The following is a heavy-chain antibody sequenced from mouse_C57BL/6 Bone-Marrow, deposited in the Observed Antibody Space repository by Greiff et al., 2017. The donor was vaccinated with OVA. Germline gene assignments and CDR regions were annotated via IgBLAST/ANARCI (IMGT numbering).Heavy chain of an antibody. Sequence: EVKLQESGAELVRPGASVKLSCTASGFNIKDDYMHWVKQRPEQGLEWIGWIDPENGDTEYASKFQGKATITADTSSNTAYLQLSSLTSEDTAVYYCTPYGGFAYWGQGTLVTVSA. CDR3: TPYGGFAY. D-gene: IGHD1-1*02. J-gene: IGHJ3*01. V-gene: IGHV14-4*01. CDR2: IDPENGDT. CDR1: GFNIKDDY.